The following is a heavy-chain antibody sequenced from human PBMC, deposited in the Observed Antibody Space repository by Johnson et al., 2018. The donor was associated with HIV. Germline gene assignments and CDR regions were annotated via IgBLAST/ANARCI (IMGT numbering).Heavy chain of an antibody. CDR1: GFTFSSYD. CDR2: IGTAGDT. CDR3: AREKASEFRELFHKKDASDI. J-gene: IGHJ3*02. V-gene: IGHV3-13*01. D-gene: IGHD3-10*01. Sequence: VQLVESGGGLVQPGGSLRLSCAASGFTFSSYDMHWVRQATGKGLEWVSAIGTAGDTYYPGSVKGRFTISRDNSKNTLYLQMNSLRAEDTAVYYCAREKASEFRELFHKKDASDIWGQGTMVTVSS.